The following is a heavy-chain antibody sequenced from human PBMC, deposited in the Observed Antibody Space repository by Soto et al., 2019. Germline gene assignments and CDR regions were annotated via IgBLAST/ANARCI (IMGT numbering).Heavy chain of an antibody. CDR2: ISYDGSNK. V-gene: IGHV3-30-3*01. Sequence: GGSLRLSCAASGFTFSSYAMHWVRQAPGKGLEWVAVISYDGSNKYYADSVKGRFTISRDNSKNTLYLQMNSLRAEDTAVYYCARDRLRYNWNDFPYYYYGMDGWGQGTTVTVSS. J-gene: IGHJ6*02. D-gene: IGHD1-1*01. CDR3: ARDRLRYNWNDFPYYYYGMDG. CDR1: GFTFSSYA.